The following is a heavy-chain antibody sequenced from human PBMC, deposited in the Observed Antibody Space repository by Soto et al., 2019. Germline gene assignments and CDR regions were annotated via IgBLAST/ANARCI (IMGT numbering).Heavy chain of an antibody. CDR3: AKPRRGYSYGYDAFDI. V-gene: IGHV3-30-3*02. D-gene: IGHD5-18*01. CDR2: ISYDGSNK. Sequence: GGSLRLSCAASGFTFSSYAMHWVRQAPGKWLEWVAVISYDGSNKYYADSVKGRFTISRDNSKNTLYLQMNSLRAEDTAVYYCAKPRRGYSYGYDAFDIWGQGXMVTV. J-gene: IGHJ3*02. CDR1: GFTFSSYA.